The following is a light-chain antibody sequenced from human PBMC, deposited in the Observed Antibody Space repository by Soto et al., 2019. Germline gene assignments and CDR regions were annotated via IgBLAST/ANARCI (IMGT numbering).Light chain of an antibody. J-gene: IGKJ1*01. CDR1: QSINSN. CDR2: GAS. Sequence: VMTQSPATLSVSPGERATLSCTASQSINSNLAWYQQRPGQAPRLLIYGASTRATGIPARFSGSGSGTEFTLTISSLQSEDFAVYYCQQYNNWWTFGQGTKAAIK. CDR3: QQYNNWWT. V-gene: IGKV3-15*01.